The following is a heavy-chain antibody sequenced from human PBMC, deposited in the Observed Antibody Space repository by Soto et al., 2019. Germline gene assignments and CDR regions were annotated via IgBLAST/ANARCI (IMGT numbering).Heavy chain of an antibody. CDR1: GGSFSGYY. D-gene: IGHD3-22*01. J-gene: IGHJ4*02. Sequence: PSETLSLTCAVYGGSFSGYYWSWIRQPPGKGLEWIGEINHSGSTNYNPSLKSRVTISVDTSKNQFSLKLSSVTAADTAVYYRARGSGYYGFSYWGQGTLVTVSS. V-gene: IGHV4-34*01. CDR2: INHSGST. CDR3: ARGSGYYGFSY.